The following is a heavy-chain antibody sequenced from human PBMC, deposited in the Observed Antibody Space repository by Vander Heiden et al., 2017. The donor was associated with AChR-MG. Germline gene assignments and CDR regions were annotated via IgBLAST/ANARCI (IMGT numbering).Heavy chain of an antibody. Sequence: EVQLVESGGGLAKPGGSLRLSCAASGSTSSTAWMSWVRQDPGKGLEWVGRIKSKTDGGTTDYAATVKGRFTISRDDSKNTLYLQMNSLKTEDTAVYYCTTDTALYDCLSGYQYYFDYWCHGPLVTVSS. D-gene: IGHD3-3*01. CDR3: TTDTALYDCLSGYQYYFDY. CDR2: IKSKTDGGTT. J-gene: IGHJ4*01. CDR1: GSTSSTAW. V-gene: IGHV3-15*01.